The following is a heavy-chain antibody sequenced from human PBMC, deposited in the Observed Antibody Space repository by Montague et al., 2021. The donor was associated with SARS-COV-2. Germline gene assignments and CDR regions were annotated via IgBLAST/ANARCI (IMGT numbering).Heavy chain of an antibody. CDR1: GGSISNSIYY. V-gene: IGHV4-39*01. CDR3: ARPGRGYSYGLDAFEV. Sequence: SETLSLTCTVSGGSISNSIYYWGWIRQPPGRGLEWIGSIYYTGSTYYNPSLKSRVTISMNTSNNQFFLKLTSVTAADTAVYYCARPGRGYSYGLDAFEVWGRGTMVTVSS. J-gene: IGHJ3*01. CDR2: IYYTGST. D-gene: IGHD5-18*01.